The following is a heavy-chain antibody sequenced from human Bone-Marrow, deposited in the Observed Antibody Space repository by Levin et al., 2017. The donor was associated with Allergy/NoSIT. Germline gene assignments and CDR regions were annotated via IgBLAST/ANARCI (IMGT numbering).Heavy chain of an antibody. J-gene: IGHJ3*02. Sequence: PSETLSLTCTVSGGSISSYYWSWIRQPPGKGLEWIGYIYYSGSTNYNPSLKSRVTISVDTSKNQFSLKLSSVTAADTAVYYCARKKSQDTADKLADAFDIWGQGTMVTVSS. V-gene: IGHV4-59*01. CDR3: ARKKSQDTADKLADAFDI. CDR1: GGSISSYY. D-gene: IGHD5-18*01. CDR2: IYYSGST.